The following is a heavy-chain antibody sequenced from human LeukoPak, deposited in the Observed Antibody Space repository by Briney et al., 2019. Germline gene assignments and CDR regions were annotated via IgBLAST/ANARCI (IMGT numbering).Heavy chain of an antibody. CDR1: GFTFSGYS. D-gene: IGHD2-2*01. V-gene: IGHV3-21*01. CDR2: ISSSSSYI. J-gene: IGHJ6*03. Sequence: KPGGSLRLSCAASGFTFSGYSMNWVRQAPGKGLEWVSSISSSSSYIYYADSVKGRFTISRDNAKNSLYLQMNSLRAEDTAVYYCARGNQLPLSMDVWGKGTTVTVSS. CDR3: ARGNQLPLSMDV.